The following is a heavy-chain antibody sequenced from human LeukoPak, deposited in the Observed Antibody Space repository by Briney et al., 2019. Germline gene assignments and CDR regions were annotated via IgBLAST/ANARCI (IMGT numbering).Heavy chain of an antibody. J-gene: IGHJ4*02. CDR1: GGSISSGGYY. V-gene: IGHV4-31*03. D-gene: IGHD2-15*01. CDR2: IYYSGST. CDR3: ARDGCSGGSCYIDY. Sequence: SETLSLTCTVSGGSISSGGYYWSWIRQHAGKGLEWIGYIYYSGSTYYNPSLKSRVTISVDTSKNQFSLKLSSVTAADTAVYYCARDGCSGGSCYIDYWGQGTLVTVSS.